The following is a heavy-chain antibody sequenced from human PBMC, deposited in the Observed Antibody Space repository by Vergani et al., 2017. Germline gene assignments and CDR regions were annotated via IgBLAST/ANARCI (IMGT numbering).Heavy chain of an antibody. CDR2: IYHTGSA. J-gene: IGHJ6*02. V-gene: IGHV4-38-2*01. CDR1: GYSISSTYY. CDR3: ARHRGDYDRGGMDV. D-gene: IGHD4-17*01. Sequence: QVQLQESGPGLVEPSETLSLTCAVSGYSISSTYYWGWIRQPPGKGLEWIGNIYHTGSAYYNPSLKSRVTISVDTSKNQFSLKLSSVTAADTAVYYCARHRGDYDRGGMDVWGQGTTVTVSS.